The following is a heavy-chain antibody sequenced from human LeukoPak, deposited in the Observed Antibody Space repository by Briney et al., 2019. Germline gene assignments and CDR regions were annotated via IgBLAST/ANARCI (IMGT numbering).Heavy chain of an antibody. V-gene: IGHV4-59*12. CDR2: IYYSGST. CDR1: GGSISSYY. J-gene: IGHJ4*02. D-gene: IGHD3-9*01. Sequence: SETLSLTCTVSGGSISSYYWSWIRQPPGKGLEWIGCIYYSGSTNYNPSLKSRVTISVDTSKNQFSLKLSSVTAADTAVYYCARPHSTFFDEDAAYYFDYWGQGTLVTVSS. CDR3: ARPHSTFFDEDAAYYFDY.